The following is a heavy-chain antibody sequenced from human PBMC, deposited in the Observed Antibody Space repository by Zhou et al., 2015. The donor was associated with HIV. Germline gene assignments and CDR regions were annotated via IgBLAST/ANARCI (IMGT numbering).Heavy chain of an antibody. D-gene: IGHD2-15*01. V-gene: IGHV1-69*01. CDR3: ARGGHYIRLSEDTYWFDP. CDR2: IIPIFGTA. CDR1: GGTFSSYA. J-gene: IGHJ5*02. Sequence: QVQLVQSGAEVKKPGSSVKVSCKASGGTFSSYAISWVRQAPGQGLEWMGGIIPIFGTANYAQKFQGRVTITADESTSTAYMELSSLRSEDTAVYYCARGGHYIRLSEDTYWFDPWGQGTLVTVSS.